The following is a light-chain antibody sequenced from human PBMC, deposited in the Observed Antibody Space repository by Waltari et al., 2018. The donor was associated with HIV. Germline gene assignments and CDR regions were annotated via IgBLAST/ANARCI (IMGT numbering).Light chain of an antibody. J-gene: IGLJ2*01. CDR3: AAWDDNVNGL. Sequence: QSVLTQPPSASGTLGQRVTISCSGRRSNLGSNSVNWYQQLPGTAPQLLTSDDTRRPSGVPDRFSGSKSGTSASLAISGLQSEDEAEYYCAAWDDNVNGLFGGGTKLTVL. CDR2: DDT. V-gene: IGLV1-44*01. CDR1: RSNLGSNS.